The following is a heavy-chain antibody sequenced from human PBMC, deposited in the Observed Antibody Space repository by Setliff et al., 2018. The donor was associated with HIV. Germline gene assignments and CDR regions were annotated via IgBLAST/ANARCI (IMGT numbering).Heavy chain of an antibody. CDR1: GFTFSNYA. CDR3: AKVVSYLYGPRLAFDF. J-gene: IGHJ4*02. Sequence: PGASLKISCVAAGFTFSNYAMSWVRQPPGKGLEWVSGISGSGSTTLYADSVKGRFTISRDNSKNTVYLQMNSLRAEDTALYYCAKVVSYLYGPRLAFDFWGQGTLVTVSS. CDR2: ISGSGSTT. V-gene: IGHV3-23*01. D-gene: IGHD4-17*01.